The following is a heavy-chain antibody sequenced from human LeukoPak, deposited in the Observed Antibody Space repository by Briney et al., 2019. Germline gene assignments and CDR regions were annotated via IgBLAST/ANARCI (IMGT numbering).Heavy chain of an antibody. V-gene: IGHV4-34*01. CDR1: GGSSSGYY. J-gene: IGHJ4*02. CDR2: INHRGST. CDR3: ARGRPLVVVPAAIGPPFGY. Sequence: PSETLSLTCAVYGGSSSGYYWSWIRQPPGKGLEWIGEINHRGSTNYNPSLKSGVTLSVDTSTNQSSLSLSPVTAPDTAVYSCARGRPLVVVPAAIGPPFGYWGRGTLVTVSS. D-gene: IGHD2-2*02.